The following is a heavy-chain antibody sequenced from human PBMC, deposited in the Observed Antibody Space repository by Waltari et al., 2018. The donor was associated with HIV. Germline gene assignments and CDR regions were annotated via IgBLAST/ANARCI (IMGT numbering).Heavy chain of an antibody. CDR2: ISGERKKK. CDR1: GFTISLYN. J-gene: IGHJ4*02. Sequence: EVRLVESGGGPVQPGGSLRLSCAVSGFTISLYNLNWVRQTPGKGMEWVADISGERKKKYYADSVKGRFIISKDNGQNFLHLQMDRLSVDDSAKYFCAREVTSSKVMNYWGQGTPVIVSS. CDR3: AREVTSSKVMNY. V-gene: IGHV3-48*03. D-gene: IGHD2-21*02.